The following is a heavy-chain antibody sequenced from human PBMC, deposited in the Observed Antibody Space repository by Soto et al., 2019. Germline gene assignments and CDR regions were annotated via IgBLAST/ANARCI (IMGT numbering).Heavy chain of an antibody. J-gene: IGHJ6*02. CDR2: LSPNDGKT. Sequence: QVQVVQSGGEVKQPGASVKVSCKASGYTFTNYGLTWVRQAPGRGLEWMGWLSPNDGKTNYAQKLQGRLTMTTDTSTSKAYMELGSLRFDDTAIYYCVRGGGSNYYGLDVWGQGTTVTVSS. D-gene: IGHD3-16*01. CDR3: VRGGGSNYYGLDV. CDR1: GYTFTNYG. V-gene: IGHV1-18*01.